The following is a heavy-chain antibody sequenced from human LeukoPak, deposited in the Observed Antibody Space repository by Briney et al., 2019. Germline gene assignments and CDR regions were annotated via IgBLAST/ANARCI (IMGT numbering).Heavy chain of an antibody. CDR2: VQNDGSST. V-gene: IGHV3-74*01. D-gene: IGHD5-24*01. J-gene: IGHJ4*02. CDR1: GFTFSTYR. CDR3: ARDLLGSHSYNFDL. Sequence: GGSLRLSCVASGFTFSTYRMHWVRQVPGKGPVWVSRVQNDGSSTIYADSVRGRFTISRDNAKSILYLQMNSLRDEDTAVYYCARDLLGSHSYNFDLWGQGTLVTVSS.